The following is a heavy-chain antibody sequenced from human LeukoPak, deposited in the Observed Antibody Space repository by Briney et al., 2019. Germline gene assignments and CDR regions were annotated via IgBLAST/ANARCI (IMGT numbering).Heavy chain of an antibody. Sequence: SVKVSCKASGFTFTNSAMQWVRQARGQRLEWIGWIVVGSGNTNYAQKFQEGVTITRDMSTSTAYMELSSLRSEDTAVYYCAAVSNFGVVPYYFDYWGQGTLVTVSS. CDR2: IVVGSGNT. CDR3: AAVSNFGVVPYYFDY. CDR1: GFTFTNSA. V-gene: IGHV1-58*02. D-gene: IGHD3-3*01. J-gene: IGHJ4*02.